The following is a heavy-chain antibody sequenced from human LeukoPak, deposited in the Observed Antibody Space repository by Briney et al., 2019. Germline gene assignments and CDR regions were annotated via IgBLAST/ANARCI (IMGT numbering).Heavy chain of an antibody. V-gene: IGHV1-2*02. CDR1: AYTFTAYY. CDR2: INPSSGGA. D-gene: IGHD4-23*01. J-gene: IGHJ3*02. CDR3: ARGPPSTVLTPDDAFDI. Sequence: GASVKVSCKPSAYTFTAYYIHWVRQAPGQGLEWVAWINPSSGGANYAQKFQGRVTMTRDTSITTAYLELSSLRSDDTAVYYCARGPPSTVLTPDDAFDIWGHGTVVTVSS.